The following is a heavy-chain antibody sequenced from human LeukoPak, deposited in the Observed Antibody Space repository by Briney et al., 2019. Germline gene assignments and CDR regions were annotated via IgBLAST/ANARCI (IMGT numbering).Heavy chain of an antibody. Sequence: SETLSLTCAVYGGSFSGYYWGWIRQPPGKGLEWIGEINHSGSTNYNPSLKSRVTISVDTSKNQFSLKLSSVTAADTAVYYCARGGRVVGATTNGPYYFDYWGQGTLVTVSP. CDR2: INHSGST. CDR1: GGSFSGYY. D-gene: IGHD1-26*01. CDR3: ARGGRVVGATTNGPYYFDY. V-gene: IGHV4-34*01. J-gene: IGHJ4*02.